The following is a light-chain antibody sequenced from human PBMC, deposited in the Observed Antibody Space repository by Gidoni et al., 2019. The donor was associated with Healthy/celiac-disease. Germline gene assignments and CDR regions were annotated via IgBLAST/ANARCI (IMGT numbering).Light chain of an antibody. CDR1: SSDVGGYNY. CDR3: SSYTSSSTLV. J-gene: IGLJ2*01. CDR2: EVS. V-gene: IGLV2-14*01. Sequence: QSALTQPASVPGSPGTSITISCPGTSSDVGGYNYVSWYQQYPGKAPKLMIYEVSNRPSGVSNRFSGSKSGNTASLTISGLQAEDEADYYCSSYTSSSTLVFGGGTKLTVL.